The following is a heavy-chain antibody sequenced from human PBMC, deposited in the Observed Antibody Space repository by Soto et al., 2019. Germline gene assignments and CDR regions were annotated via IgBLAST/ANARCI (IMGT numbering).Heavy chain of an antibody. Sequence: QITLKESGPTLVKPTQTLTLTCTLSGFSLSTTTVGVAWIRQPPGKALEWLALIYWDDDRRYIPSLKNRLTITKDPPGGTGVLTMTNTHPVATATYYWAQVTPFDFSGYY. J-gene: IGHJ6*01. CDR1: GFSLSTTTVG. D-gene: IGHD3-9*01. CDR3: AQVTPFDFSGYY. V-gene: IGHV2-5*02. CDR2: IYWDDDR.